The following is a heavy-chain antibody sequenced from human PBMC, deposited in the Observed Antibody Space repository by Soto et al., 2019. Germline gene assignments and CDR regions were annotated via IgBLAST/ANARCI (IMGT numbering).Heavy chain of an antibody. CDR2: IIPIFGTA. CDR1: GWTFSSYA. CDR3: SRFSTTGTTGVGAFDI. V-gene: IGHV1-69*13. D-gene: IGHD1-1*01. J-gene: IGHJ3*02. Sequence: SVKVSGKASGWTFSSYAISCGLHAPGQGLEWMGGIIPIFGTANYAQKFQGRVTITADESTSTAYMELSSLRSEDTAVYYCSRFSTTGTTGVGAFDISAQGTMVTVPS.